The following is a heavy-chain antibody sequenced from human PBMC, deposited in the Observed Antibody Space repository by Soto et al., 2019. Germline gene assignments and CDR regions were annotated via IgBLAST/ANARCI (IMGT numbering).Heavy chain of an antibody. CDR1: GYTFTSYG. V-gene: IGHV1-18*01. CDR2: ISAYNGNT. CDR3: ARDRGCSSTSCYARPGYFDY. D-gene: IGHD2-2*01. Sequence: ASVKVSCKASGYTFTSYGISWVRQAPGQGLEWMGWISAYNGNTNYAQKLQGRVTMTTDTSTSTAYMELRSLRSDDTAVYYCARDRGCSSTSCYARPGYFDYWGQGTLVTVSS. J-gene: IGHJ4*02.